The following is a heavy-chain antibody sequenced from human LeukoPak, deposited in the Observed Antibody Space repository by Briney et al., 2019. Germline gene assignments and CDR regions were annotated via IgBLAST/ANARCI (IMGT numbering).Heavy chain of an antibody. CDR3: AREDSGSYNWFDP. CDR1: GGSISSYY. V-gene: IGHV4-59*01. CDR2: IYYSGST. J-gene: IGHJ5*02. Sequence: PSETLSLTCTVSGGSISSYYWSWVRQPPGKGLEWIGYIYYSGSTNYNPSLKSRVTISVDTSKNQFSLKLSSVTAADTAVYYCAREDSGSYNWFDPWGQGTLATVSS. D-gene: IGHD1-26*01.